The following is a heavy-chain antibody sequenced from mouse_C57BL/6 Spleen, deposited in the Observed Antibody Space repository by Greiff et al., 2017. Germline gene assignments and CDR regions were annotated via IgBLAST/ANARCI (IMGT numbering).Heavy chain of an antibody. CDR3: ARGSGYEGYAMDY. D-gene: IGHD3-2*02. V-gene: IGHV1-55*01. CDR1: GYTFTSYW. Sequence: QVQLQQPGAELVKPGASVKMSCKASGYTFTSYWITWVKQRPGQGLEWIGDIFPGSGSTNYNEQFKSKATLTVDTSSSTAYMQVSSLTSEDSAVYDCARGSGYEGYAMDYWGQGTSVTVSS. J-gene: IGHJ4*01. CDR2: IFPGSGST.